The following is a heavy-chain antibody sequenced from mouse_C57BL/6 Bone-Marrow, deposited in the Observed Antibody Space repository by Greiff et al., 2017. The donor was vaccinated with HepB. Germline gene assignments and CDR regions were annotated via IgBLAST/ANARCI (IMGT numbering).Heavy chain of an antibody. CDR3: TTFWSGTPY. V-gene: IGHV14-4*01. Sequence: EVQLQQSGAELVRPGASVKLSCTASGFNIKDDYMHWVKQRPEQGLEWIGWIDPENGDTEYASKFQGKATITADTSSNTAYLQLSSLTSEDTAIYYCTTFWSGTPYWGQGTTLTVSS. J-gene: IGHJ2*01. D-gene: IGHD1-3*01. CDR1: GFNIKDDY. CDR2: IDPENGDT.